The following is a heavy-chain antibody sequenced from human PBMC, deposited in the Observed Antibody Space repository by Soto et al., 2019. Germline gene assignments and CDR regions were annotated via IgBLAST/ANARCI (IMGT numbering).Heavy chain of an antibody. CDR2: IYYSGST. D-gene: IGHD4-4*01. V-gene: IGHV4-59*08. CDR1: GGSISSYY. CDR3: ARRRTDFINYCAAPPTDLFSP. J-gene: IGHJ5*02. Sequence: SETLSLTCTVSGGSISSYYWSWIRQPPGKGLEWIGYIYYSGSTNYNPSLKSRVTISVDTSKNQFSLKLSSVTAADTAVYYCARRRTDFINYCAAPPTDLFSPCARGTLDPVSA.